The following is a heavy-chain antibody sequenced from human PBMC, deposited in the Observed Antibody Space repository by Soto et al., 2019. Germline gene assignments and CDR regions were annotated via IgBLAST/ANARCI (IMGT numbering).Heavy chain of an antibody. Sequence: EVQLVESGGGLVQPGGSLRLSCSASGFIFSSYWMSWLCQAPGKGLEWVASMNEYGSERYYVDSVKGRFTISRDNAKNSLYLQMNNLRAEDTAVYYCARATGADKENYWGQGTLVTVSS. CDR2: MNEYGSER. CDR3: ARATGADKENY. CDR1: GFIFSSYW. D-gene: IGHD3-10*01. J-gene: IGHJ4*02. V-gene: IGHV3-7*04.